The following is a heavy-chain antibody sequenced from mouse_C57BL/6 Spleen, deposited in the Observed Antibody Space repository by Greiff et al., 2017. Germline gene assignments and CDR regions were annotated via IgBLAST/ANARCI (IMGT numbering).Heavy chain of an antibody. Sequence: VQLQQSGPELVKPGASVKISCKASGYTFTDYYMNWVKQSHGKSLEWIGDINPNNGGTSYNQKFKGKATLTVDKSSSTAYMELRSLTSEDSAVYYCARAVIYDGYSYAMDYWGQGTSVTVSS. CDR2: INPNNGGT. J-gene: IGHJ4*01. CDR1: GYTFTDYY. D-gene: IGHD2-3*01. V-gene: IGHV1-26*01. CDR3: ARAVIYDGYSYAMDY.